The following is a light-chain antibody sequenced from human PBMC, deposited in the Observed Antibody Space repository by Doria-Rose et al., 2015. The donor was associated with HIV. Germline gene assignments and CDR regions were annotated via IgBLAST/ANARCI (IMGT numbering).Light chain of an antibody. Sequence: DIVMTQSPDSLAVSLGERATINCKSSQTLLYSSNNKNYLAWYQQKPGQPPKLLIYWASTRESGVPDRFNGSGSGTDFTPTINSLQAEDVAVYYCHQYYSTRTFGQGTKVEVK. CDR3: HQYYSTRT. CDR1: QTLLYSSNNKNY. J-gene: IGKJ1*01. CDR2: WAS. V-gene: IGKV4-1*01.